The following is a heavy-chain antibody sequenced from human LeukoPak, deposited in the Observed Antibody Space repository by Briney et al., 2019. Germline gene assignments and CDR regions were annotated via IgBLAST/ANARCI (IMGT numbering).Heavy chain of an antibody. V-gene: IGHV3-30*03. Sequence: PGRSLRLSCVTSGLTFNNHGMHWVRQAPGKGLEWVAVIASDGGVKNFADSVQGRFTLSRDNSKNTRYLQMNSLSVEDTAVYYCAREATWGQWYFDHWGQGTPVTVSS. CDR3: AREATWGQWYFDH. D-gene: IGHD6-19*01. CDR2: IASDGGVK. J-gene: IGHJ4*02. CDR1: GLTFNNHG.